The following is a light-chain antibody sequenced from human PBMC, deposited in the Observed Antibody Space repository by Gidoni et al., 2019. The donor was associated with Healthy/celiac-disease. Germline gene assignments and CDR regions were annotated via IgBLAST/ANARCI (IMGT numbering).Light chain of an antibody. J-gene: IGKJ2*01. V-gene: IGKV1-5*01. Sequence: IQMTQSPSTRSASVGDRVTITCRASQSISSWLAWYQQKPGKAPKLLIYDASSLESGVPSRFSGSGSGTEFTLTISSLQPDDFATYYCQQYNSYVYTFGQGTKLEIK. CDR1: QSISSW. CDR2: DAS. CDR3: QQYNSYVYT.